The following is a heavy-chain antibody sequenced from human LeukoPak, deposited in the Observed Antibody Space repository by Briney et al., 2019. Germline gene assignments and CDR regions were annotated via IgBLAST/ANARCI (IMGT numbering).Heavy chain of an antibody. J-gene: IGHJ4*02. CDR2: IGNTET. CDR3: AKDWIQFNRVFDCFDS. Sequence: GGSLRLSCATSGFTFNTNAMSWVRQAPGKGLEWVSTIGNTETFYADSVTGRFTLSRDNSKNTVYLHMNSLRVEGTAVYYCAKDWIQFNRVFDCFDSWGQGTLVTVSS. CDR1: GFTFNTNA. V-gene: IGHV3-23*01. D-gene: IGHD2-21*01.